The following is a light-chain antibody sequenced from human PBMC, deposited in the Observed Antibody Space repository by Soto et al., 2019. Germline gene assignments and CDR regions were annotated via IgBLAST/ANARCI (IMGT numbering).Light chain of an antibody. V-gene: IGKV3-20*01. CDR3: QQYVSSQT. CDR2: GAS. J-gene: IGKJ1*01. CDR1: RSVSSSY. Sequence: EIVLTQSPGTLSLSPGDSTTLSCRTRRSVSSSYLAWYQQKPGQAPRLLIYGASSRATGIPDRFSGSGSGTDFTLTIIRLDPEDFAVYYCQQYVSSQTFGQGTKVEIK.